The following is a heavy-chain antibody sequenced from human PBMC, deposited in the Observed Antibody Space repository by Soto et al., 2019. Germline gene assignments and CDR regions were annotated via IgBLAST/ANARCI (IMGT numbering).Heavy chain of an antibody. D-gene: IGHD3-22*01. V-gene: IGHV1-2*02. Sequence: ASVKVSCKASGYTFSDYYIHWVRQAPGQGLEWMGWINPNSGGTKYAPKFQGGVTMTRDTSITTAYMELSRLRSGDTAVYYCARAPYYYDSSGYYYSYWGQGTLVTVSS. CDR2: INPNSGGT. CDR1: GYTFSDYY. J-gene: IGHJ4*02. CDR3: ARAPYYYDSSGYYYSY.